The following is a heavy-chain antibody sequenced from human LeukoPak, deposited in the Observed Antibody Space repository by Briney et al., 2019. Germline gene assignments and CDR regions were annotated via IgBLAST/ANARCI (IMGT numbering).Heavy chain of an antibody. V-gene: IGHV4-34*01. J-gene: IGHJ4*02. CDR1: GGSISSYY. Sequence: SETLSLTCTVSGGSISSYYWSWIRQPAGKGLEWIGEINHSGSTNYNPSLKSRVTISVDTSKNQFSLKLSSVTAADTAVYYCARGRIAAAGNWGQGTLVTVSS. CDR3: ARGRIAAAGN. CDR2: INHSGST. D-gene: IGHD6-13*01.